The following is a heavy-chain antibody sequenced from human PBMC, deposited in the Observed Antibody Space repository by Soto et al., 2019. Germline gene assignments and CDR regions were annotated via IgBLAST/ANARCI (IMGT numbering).Heavy chain of an antibody. CDR3: ARHHGPTTSENWFDP. J-gene: IGHJ5*02. D-gene: IGHD5-12*01. Sequence: ASVKVSCKASGYTFFTYDISWVRRAPGQGLEWMGWISTYSGDTKYAQKFQGRVTMTTDTSTTTAYLELRSLRSDDTAVYYCARHHGPTTSENWFDPWGQGTLVTVS. CDR1: GYTFFTYD. V-gene: IGHV1-18*01. CDR2: ISTYSGDT.